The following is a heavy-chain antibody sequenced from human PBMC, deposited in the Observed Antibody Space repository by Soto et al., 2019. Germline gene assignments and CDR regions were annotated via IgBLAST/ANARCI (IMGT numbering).Heavy chain of an antibody. J-gene: IGHJ4*02. Sequence: QVQVVESWGGVVQPGMSLTLSCAASGFRFSSFGMHWVRQAPGKGLEWVAVIWHDGKKKYYADSAKGRFTISRDNSKHILFLQMNSVRAEDTAVYFCARDPGQDEDMAHWGQGTLVTVSS. CDR2: IWHDGKKK. CDR3: ARDPGQDEDMAH. CDR1: GFRFSSFG. V-gene: IGHV3-33*02.